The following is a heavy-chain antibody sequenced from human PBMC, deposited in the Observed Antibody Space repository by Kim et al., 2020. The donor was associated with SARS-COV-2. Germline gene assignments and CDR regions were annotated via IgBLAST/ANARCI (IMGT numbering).Heavy chain of an antibody. V-gene: IGHV3-9*01. Sequence: VKGRFTISRDNAKNSLYLQMNSLRAEDTALYYCAKGTALWFGELLTDFDYWGQGTLVTVSS. D-gene: IGHD3-10*01. CDR3: AKGTALWFGELLTDFDY. J-gene: IGHJ4*02.